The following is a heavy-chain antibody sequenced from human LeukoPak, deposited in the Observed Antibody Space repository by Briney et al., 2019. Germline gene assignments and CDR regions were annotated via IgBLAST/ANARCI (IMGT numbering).Heavy chain of an antibody. CDR1: GGTFSSYA. V-gene: IGHV1-69*13. D-gene: IGHD2-2*01. CDR3: ACSTHYYYYGMDV. Sequence: SVKVSCKASGGTFSSYAISWVRQAPGQGLEWTGGIIPIFGTANYAQKFQGRVTITADESTSTAYMELSSLRSEDTAVYYCACSTHYYYYGMDVWGQGTTVTVSS. J-gene: IGHJ6*02. CDR2: IIPIFGTA.